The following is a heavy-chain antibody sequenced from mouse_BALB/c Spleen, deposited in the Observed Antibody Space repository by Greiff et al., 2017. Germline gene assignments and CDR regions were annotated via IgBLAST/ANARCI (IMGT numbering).Heavy chain of an antibody. CDR3: ARPDYYGSSYWFAY. CDR2: IWAGGST. Sequence: VKLMESGPGLVAPSQSLSITCTVSGFSLTSYGVHWVRQPPGKGLEWLGVIWAGGSTNYNSALMSRLSISKDNSKSQVFLKMNSLQTDDTAMYYCARPDYYGSSYWFAYWGQGTLVTVSA. CDR1: GFSLTSYG. V-gene: IGHV2-9*02. J-gene: IGHJ3*01. D-gene: IGHD1-1*01.